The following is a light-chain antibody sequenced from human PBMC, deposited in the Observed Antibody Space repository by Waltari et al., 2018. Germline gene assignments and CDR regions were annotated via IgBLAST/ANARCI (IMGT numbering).Light chain of an antibody. CDR2: GTS. Sequence: EIVLTQSPGTLSLSPGERATLSCRASQSVSSTYLAWYQQKPGQAPRLLIYGTSSRATGIPARFSGSGSGTDFTLTISSLAPEDFAVYYCQHRDHWPPDATFGPGTKVDV. J-gene: IGKJ3*01. V-gene: IGKV3D-20*02. CDR3: QHRDHWPPDAT. CDR1: QSVSSTY.